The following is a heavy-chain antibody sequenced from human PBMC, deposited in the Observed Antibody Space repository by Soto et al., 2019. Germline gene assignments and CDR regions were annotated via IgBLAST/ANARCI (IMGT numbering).Heavy chain of an antibody. CDR3: ARAGRYYYDSSGYLPECFQH. CDR1: GGTFSSYT. CDR2: IIPILGIA. J-gene: IGHJ1*01. D-gene: IGHD3-22*01. Sequence: QVQLVQSGAEVKKPGSSVKVSCKASGGTFSSYTISWVRQAPGQGLEWMGRIIPILGIANYAQKFQGRVTITGDKSASTAYMELSSLRSEDTAVYYCARAGRYYYDSSGYLPECFQHWVQGTLVTVS. V-gene: IGHV1-69*02.